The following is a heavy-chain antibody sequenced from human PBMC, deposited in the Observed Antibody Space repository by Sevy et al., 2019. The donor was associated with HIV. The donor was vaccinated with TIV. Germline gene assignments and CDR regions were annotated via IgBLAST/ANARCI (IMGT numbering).Heavy chain of an antibody. CDR2: IWNDGSNK. V-gene: IGHV3-33*01. CDR1: GFTFSSYG. Sequence: GGSLRLSCAASGFTFSSYGMQWVRQAPGKGLEWVAVIWNDGSNKYYADSVEGRFTVSRDNFTNTLYLHMNSLRAEDTAVYYCARAPGYCTSTNCYDWFDPWGRGTLVTVSS. CDR3: ARAPGYCTSTNCYDWFDP. D-gene: IGHD2-2*01. J-gene: IGHJ5*02.